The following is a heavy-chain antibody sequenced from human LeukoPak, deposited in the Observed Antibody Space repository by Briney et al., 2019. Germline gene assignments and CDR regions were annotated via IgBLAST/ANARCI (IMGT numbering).Heavy chain of an antibody. J-gene: IGHJ4*02. CDR3: ARAVGTSRNFFDY. V-gene: IGHV4-38-2*02. Sequence: PSETLSLTCTVSGYSISSGFYWGWIRQPPGKGLECVGSIYHSGSTYYNPSLKSRVTISVDTSKNQFSLNLSSVTAADTAMYYCARAVGTSRNFFDYWGQGTLVTVSS. CDR1: GYSISSGFY. CDR2: IYHSGST. D-gene: IGHD4-23*01.